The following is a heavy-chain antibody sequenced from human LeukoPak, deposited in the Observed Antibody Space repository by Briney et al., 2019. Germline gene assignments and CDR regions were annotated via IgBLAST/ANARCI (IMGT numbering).Heavy chain of an antibody. CDR3: AIRDGHTDH. Sequence: ASVKVSCKTSGYSFTNYAMHWVRQAPGQTIEWLAWINPANGYTRYSQHFQDRVTVSSDTSADTAYMELSSLRSEDKAIYYCAIRDGHTDHWGQGTLVTVSS. V-gene: IGHV1-3*03. CDR2: INPANGYT. J-gene: IGHJ4*02. D-gene: IGHD5-24*01. CDR1: GYSFTNYA.